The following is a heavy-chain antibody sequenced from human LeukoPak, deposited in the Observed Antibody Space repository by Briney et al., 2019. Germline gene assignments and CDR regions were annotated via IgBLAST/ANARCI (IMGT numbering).Heavy chain of an antibody. CDR2: IFPGDSDT. Sequence: GESLRISCKGSGYSFTSNWIGWVRQMPGKGLEWMGIIFPGDSDTRYSPSFQGQVTISADKSISTAYLQWSSLKASDTAMYYCARHTTVGGSLRFDYWGQGTLVTVSS. D-gene: IGHD4-23*01. CDR3: ARHTTVGGSLRFDY. V-gene: IGHV5-51*01. CDR1: GYSFTSNW. J-gene: IGHJ4*02.